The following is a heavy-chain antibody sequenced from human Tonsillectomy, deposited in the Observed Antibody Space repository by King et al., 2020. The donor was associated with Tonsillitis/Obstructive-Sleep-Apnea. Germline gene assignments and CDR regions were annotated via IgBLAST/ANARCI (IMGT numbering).Heavy chain of an antibody. Sequence: VQLVESGGGLVKPGGSLRLSCAASGFIFSNAWMNWARQAPGKGLEWVGRSKRETDGGTTDYAAPVKGRFTISRDDSKNTLFLQMNSLVTEATAVYYCTTGYCSGGACYSALYWGQGTLVTVSS. V-gene: IGHV3-15*01. J-gene: IGHJ4*02. CDR1: GFIFSNAW. D-gene: IGHD2-15*01. CDR2: SKRETDGGTT. CDR3: TTGYCSGGACYSALY.